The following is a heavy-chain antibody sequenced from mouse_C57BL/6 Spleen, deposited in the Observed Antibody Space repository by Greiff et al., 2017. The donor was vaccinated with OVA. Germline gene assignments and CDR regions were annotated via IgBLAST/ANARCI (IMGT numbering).Heavy chain of an antibody. Sequence: EVKLMESGGGLVKPGGSLKLSCAASGFTFSDYGMHWVRQAPEKGLEWVAYISSGSSTIYYADTVKGRFPISRDNAKNTLFLQMTSLRSEDTAMSYCASPLGYAMDYWGQGTSVTVSS. CDR3: ASPLGYAMDY. V-gene: IGHV5-17*01. CDR1: GFTFSDYG. J-gene: IGHJ4*01. D-gene: IGHD4-1*01. CDR2: ISSGSSTI.